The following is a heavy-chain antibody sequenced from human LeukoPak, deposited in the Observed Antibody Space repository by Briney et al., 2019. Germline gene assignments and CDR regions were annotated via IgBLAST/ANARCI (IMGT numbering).Heavy chain of an antibody. CDR3: ARDEGGFCSSNACYFGGRFDY. CDR1: GFTFSSYA. J-gene: IGHJ4*02. D-gene: IGHD2-2*01. CDR2: ISGSGGST. Sequence: PGGSRLSCAASGFTFSSYAMSWVRQAPGKGLEWVSAISGSGGSTYYADSVKGRFTISRDNSKNILFLQMNSLRVEDTAVYFCARDEGGFCSSNACYFGGRFDYWGPGTPVTVSS. V-gene: IGHV3-23*01.